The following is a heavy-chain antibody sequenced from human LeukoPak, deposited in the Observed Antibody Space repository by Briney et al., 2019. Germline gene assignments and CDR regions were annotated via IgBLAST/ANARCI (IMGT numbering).Heavy chain of an antibody. D-gene: IGHD6-25*01. CDR1: GFSFIDFA. V-gene: IGHV3-30*07. J-gene: IGHJ3*02. CDR3: ARVAAAAKGDAFDI. CDR2: ISHDSKTK. Sequence: GGSLRLSCSASGFSFIDFAMHWVRQAPGKGLEWVAVISHDSKTKYHTESVKGRFTISRDNSKNTVYLQMNSLRAEDTAVYYCARVAAAAKGDAFDIWGQGTMVTVSS.